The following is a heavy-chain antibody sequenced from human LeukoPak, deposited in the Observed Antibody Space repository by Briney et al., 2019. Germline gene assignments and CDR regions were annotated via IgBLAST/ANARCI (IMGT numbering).Heavy chain of an antibody. Sequence: PGGSLRLSCAASGLTFRNFWMRWVRQAPGKGLEWAATIKQDGSGQYYVDSVKGRFTISRDNAQNSLYLQMNNLRAEDTAVYYCARSYGHSIDYWGQGTLVTVSS. J-gene: IGHJ4*02. CDR2: IKQDGSGQ. CDR3: ARSYGHSIDY. V-gene: IGHV3-7*01. D-gene: IGHD3-10*01. CDR1: GLTFRNFW.